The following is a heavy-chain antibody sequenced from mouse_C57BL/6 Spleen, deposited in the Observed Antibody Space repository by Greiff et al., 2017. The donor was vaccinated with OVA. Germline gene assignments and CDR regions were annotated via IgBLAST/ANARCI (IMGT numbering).Heavy chain of an antibody. J-gene: IGHJ1*03. Sequence: VQLQQSGAELVRPGTSVTMSCKASGYTFTNYWIGWAKQRPGHGLEWIGDIFPGGGYTNYNEQFKGKATLTADKSSSTAYMQFSSLTSEDSAIYYCARRGSSYGWYFDVWGTGTTVTVSS. V-gene: IGHV1-63*01. CDR2: IFPGGGYT. D-gene: IGHD1-1*01. CDR3: ARRGSSYGWYFDV. CDR1: GYTFTNYW.